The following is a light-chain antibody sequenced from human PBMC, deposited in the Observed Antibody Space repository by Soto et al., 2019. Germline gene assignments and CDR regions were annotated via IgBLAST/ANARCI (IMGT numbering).Light chain of an antibody. CDR3: MTNSHINYN. V-gene: IGKV2D-29*01. Sequence: DSSMTRIPLSLGVTPGQPAAISCSSSQSLLNPDGHTYLHWFMQKPGHPPQPLIFGVSTRLSGLEDRFSGRGARTDFPLKITRPAAEDVAVHFRMTNSHINYNLGQGT. CDR2: GVS. J-gene: IGKJ2*01. CDR1: QSLLNPDGHTY.